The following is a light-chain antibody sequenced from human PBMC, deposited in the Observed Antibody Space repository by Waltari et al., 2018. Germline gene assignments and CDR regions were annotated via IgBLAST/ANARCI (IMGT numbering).Light chain of an antibody. CDR3: QQRSNWPLIT. J-gene: IGKJ5*01. CDR1: QSVSSY. Sequence: EIVVTQSPATLSLSPGSRATLSCRASQSVSSYLAWYQQKPGQAPRLLIYDASNRATGIPARFSGSGSGTDFTLTISSLEPEDFAVYYCQQRSNWPLITFGQGTRLEIK. CDR2: DAS. V-gene: IGKV3-11*01.